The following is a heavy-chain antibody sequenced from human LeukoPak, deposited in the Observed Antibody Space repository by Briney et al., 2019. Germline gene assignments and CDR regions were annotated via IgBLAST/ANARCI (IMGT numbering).Heavy chain of an antibody. CDR2: IKSKTDGVTT. Sequence: PGGSLRLSCAASGLTFSTYGMHWVRQAPGKGLEWVGRIKSKTDGVTTDYAAPVKGRFTISRDDSKNTLYLQMNSLKTEDTAMYYCTTVAPIAVANLIRGYWGQGTLVTVSS. CDR3: TTVAPIAVANLIRGY. V-gene: IGHV3-15*01. CDR1: GLTFSTYG. J-gene: IGHJ4*02. D-gene: IGHD6-19*01.